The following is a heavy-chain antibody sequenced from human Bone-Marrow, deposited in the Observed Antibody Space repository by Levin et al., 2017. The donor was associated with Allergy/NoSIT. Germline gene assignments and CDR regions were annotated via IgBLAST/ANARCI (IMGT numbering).Heavy chain of an antibody. Sequence: GESLKISCAASGFSFTDYWMHWVRQAPGKGLVWVSRINGDGDSTNYADSVKGRFTMSRDNAKNTVYLQMESLSAEDTAVYFCARETTMVTGDYFDNWGQGTLVTVSS. J-gene: IGHJ4*02. CDR1: GFSFTDYW. V-gene: IGHV3-74*01. D-gene: IGHD5-18*01. CDR2: INGDGDST. CDR3: ARETTMVTGDYFDN.